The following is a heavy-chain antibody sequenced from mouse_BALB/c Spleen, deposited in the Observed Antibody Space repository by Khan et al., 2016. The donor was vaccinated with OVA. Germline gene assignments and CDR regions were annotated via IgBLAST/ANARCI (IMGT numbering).Heavy chain of an antibody. CDR1: GFTFSDYY. CDR3: SREWGLYRYAWFAY. J-gene: IGHJ3*01. CDR2: ISDGGTYT. Sequence: EVELVESGGGLVKPGGSLKLSCAASGFTFSDYYMYWVRQTPEKRLEWVATISDGGTYTYYPDSAKGRFTISRDNAKNNLYLQMSSLKSEDAAMYYCSREWGLYRYAWFAYWGQGTLVTVSA. V-gene: IGHV5-4*02. D-gene: IGHD2-14*01.